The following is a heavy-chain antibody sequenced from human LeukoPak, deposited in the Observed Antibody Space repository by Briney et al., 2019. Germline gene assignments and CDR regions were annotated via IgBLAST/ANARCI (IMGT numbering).Heavy chain of an antibody. CDR1: GYTFTSYG. Sequence: GASVKGSCKASGYTFTSYGISWVRQAPGQGLEWMGWISAYNGNTNYAQKLQGRVTMTTDTSTSTAYMELRSLRSDDTAVYYRARQPYDFWSGYYFDYWGQGTLVTVSS. V-gene: IGHV1-18*01. D-gene: IGHD3-3*01. J-gene: IGHJ4*02. CDR3: ARQPYDFWSGYYFDY. CDR2: ISAYNGNT.